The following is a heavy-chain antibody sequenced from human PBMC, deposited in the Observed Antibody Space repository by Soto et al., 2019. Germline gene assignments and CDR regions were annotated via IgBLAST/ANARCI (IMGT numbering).Heavy chain of an antibody. CDR1: GFTFTTYG. Sequence: LGGSLRLSCAASGFTFTTYGMHWVRQAPGKGLEWVAVISYDGTNKFYEDSVDGRFTISRDNSKNTLFLQMNSLRPEDTAVYYCARGTPYTTGWYYFDFWGQGTLVTVSS. CDR2: ISYDGTNK. J-gene: IGHJ4*02. V-gene: IGHV3-30*03. D-gene: IGHD6-19*01. CDR3: ARGTPYTTGWYYFDF.